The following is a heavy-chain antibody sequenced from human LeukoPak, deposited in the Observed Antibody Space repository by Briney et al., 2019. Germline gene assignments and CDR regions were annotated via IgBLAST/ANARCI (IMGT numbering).Heavy chain of an antibody. Sequence: GGSLRLSCAASGFTFSSYSMNWVRQAPGKGLEWVSYISRSSSTIYYADSVKGRFTISRDNAKNSLYLQMNSLRDEDTAVYYCARVPDYGDPYYYYYMDVWGKGTPVTVSS. CDR1: GFTFSSYS. D-gene: IGHD4-17*01. CDR2: ISRSSSTI. V-gene: IGHV3-48*02. CDR3: ARVPDYGDPYYYYYMDV. J-gene: IGHJ6*03.